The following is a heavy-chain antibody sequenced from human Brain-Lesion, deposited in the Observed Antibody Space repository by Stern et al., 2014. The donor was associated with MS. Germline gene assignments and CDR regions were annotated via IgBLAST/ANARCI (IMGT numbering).Heavy chain of an antibody. D-gene: IGHD1-26*01. CDR2: IYYRGFT. V-gene: IGHV4-39*01. J-gene: IGHJ4*02. Sequence: QVQLVESGPGLVKPSETLSLTCTVSGGSISSSTYYWAWLRQPPGKGLEWIGNIYYRGFTYYNPSLKSLVTISVDMSKNQFPLKLSSVTAADTAIYYCARHDSVPRPSQLYSARDRGPGYFDYWGQGTLVTVSS. CDR1: GGSISSSTYY. CDR3: ARHDSVPRPSQLYSARDRGPGYFDY.